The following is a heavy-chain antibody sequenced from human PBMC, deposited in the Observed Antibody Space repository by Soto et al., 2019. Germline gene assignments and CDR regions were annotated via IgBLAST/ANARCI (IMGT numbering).Heavy chain of an antibody. D-gene: IGHD2-21*02. CDR1: GFTFSSYG. CDR2: IWYDGSNK. V-gene: IGHV3-33*01. J-gene: IGHJ4*02. Sequence: QVQLVESGGGVVQPGRSPRLSCAASGFTFSSYGMHWVRQAPGKGLEWVAVIWYDGSNKYYADSVKGRFTISRDNSKNTLYLQMNSLRAEDTAVYYCARGCGGDCYSVAFDYWGQGTLVTVSS. CDR3: ARGCGGDCYSVAFDY.